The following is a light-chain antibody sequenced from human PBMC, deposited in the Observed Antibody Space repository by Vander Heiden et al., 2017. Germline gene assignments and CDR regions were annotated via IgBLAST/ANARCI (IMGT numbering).Light chain of an antibody. J-gene: IGLJ1*01. CDR2: AND. V-gene: IGLV1-44*01. CDR3: ASWDDGLNGCV. CDR1: SSNIGSNA. Sequence: QSVLTQPPLPAGAPGQMLTISCSGRSSNIGSNAVTWYKQFPGAAPKLLMYANDQRPSGVAGRFSGSKSGTTVSLAISGLQSEDEADYYCASWDDGLNGCVFGTGTRVTVL.